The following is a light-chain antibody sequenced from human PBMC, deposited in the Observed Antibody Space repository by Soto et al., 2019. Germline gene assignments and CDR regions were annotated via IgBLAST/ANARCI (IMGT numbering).Light chain of an antibody. J-gene: IGKJ5*01. CDR2: DTF. V-gene: IGKV3-11*01. CDR3: QQRSSWPS. CDR1: EGISIY. Sequence: EILLTQSPATLSLSPGESATLSCRASEGISIYLAWFQQKPGQAPRLLIYDTFNRAAGIPARFSGTGSGTDFTLTISSLEPEDFAVYHCQQRSSWPSFGQGTRLEIK.